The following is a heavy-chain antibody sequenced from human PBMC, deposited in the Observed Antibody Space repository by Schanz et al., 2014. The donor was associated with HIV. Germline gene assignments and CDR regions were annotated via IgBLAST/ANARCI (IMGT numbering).Heavy chain of an antibody. D-gene: IGHD6-19*01. J-gene: IGHJ4*02. CDR2: ISGRGVST. CDR1: GFTFSNFA. Sequence: EVQMLESGGGSVQPGGSLRLSCAASGFTFSNFAMSWVRQAPGKGREGVSSISGRGVSTFYAGSVKGRFAISRDKSKNTLYLQMNSLRVEDTAVYYCAKMARSVAANTNFDYWGQGTLVTVSS. CDR3: AKMARSVAANTNFDY. V-gene: IGHV3-23*01.